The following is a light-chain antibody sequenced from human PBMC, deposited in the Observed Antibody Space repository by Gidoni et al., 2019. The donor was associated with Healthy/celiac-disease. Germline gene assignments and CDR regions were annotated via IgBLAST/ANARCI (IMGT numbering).Light chain of an antibody. Sequence: EIVMTQSPATLSVSPGERATLSCRASQSVSRNLAWYQHKPGHAPRLLIYGASTRATGIPARFSGSGSGTEFTLTISSLQSEDFAVYYCQQYNNWLTWTFGQGTKVEIK. CDR3: QQYNNWLTWT. CDR1: QSVSRN. CDR2: GAS. J-gene: IGKJ1*01. V-gene: IGKV3-15*01.